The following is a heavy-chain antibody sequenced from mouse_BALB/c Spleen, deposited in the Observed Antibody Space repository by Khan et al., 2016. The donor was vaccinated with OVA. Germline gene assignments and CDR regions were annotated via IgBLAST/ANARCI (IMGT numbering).Heavy chain of an antibody. V-gene: IGHV5-12-2*01. CDR1: GFTFSSYT. J-gene: IGHJ4*01. D-gene: IGHD1-1*01. Sequence: EVELVESGGDLVQPGGSLKLSCAASGFTFSSYTMSWVRQTPEKRLEWVAFITTGGGNTYYPDTVKGRFTVSRDNAKNILYLQMNSLKSEDTAMDYCARPSPTECDYFMDYWGQGTSVTVSS. CDR2: ITTGGGNT. CDR3: ARPSPTECDYFMDY.